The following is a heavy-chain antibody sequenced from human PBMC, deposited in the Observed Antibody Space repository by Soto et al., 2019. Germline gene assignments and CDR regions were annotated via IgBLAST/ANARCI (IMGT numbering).Heavy chain of an antibody. CDR1: GYTFTGYY. Sequence: GASVKVSCKASGYTFTGYYMHWVRQAPGQGLEWMGWINPNSGGTNYAQKFQGWVTMTRDTSISTAYMELSRLRSDDTAVYYCARGKRFYYDFWSGYFDYFDYCSQGTLVTVSS. J-gene: IGHJ4*02. D-gene: IGHD3-3*01. CDR2: INPNSGGT. V-gene: IGHV1-2*04. CDR3: ARGKRFYYDFWSGYFDYFDY.